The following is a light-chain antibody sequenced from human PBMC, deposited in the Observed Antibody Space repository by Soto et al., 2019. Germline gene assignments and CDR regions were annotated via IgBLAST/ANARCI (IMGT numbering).Light chain of an antibody. Sequence: EIQMTQSPSSLSPPVGGRVSITCRACQGISNYLAWFQQKPGKAPKLLIYDAYNLETGVPSRFSGSGSGIDFTFTISSLQPEDIEKYYGQQYDNLPLTFGGGTKVDIK. V-gene: IGKV1-33*01. CDR1: QGISNY. J-gene: IGKJ4*01. CDR2: DAY. CDR3: QQYDNLPLT.